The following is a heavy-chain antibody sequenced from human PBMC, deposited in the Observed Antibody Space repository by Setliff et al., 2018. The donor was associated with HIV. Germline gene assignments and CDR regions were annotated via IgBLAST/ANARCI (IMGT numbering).Heavy chain of an antibody. CDR3: VRFDSCLAVCGIIDY. V-gene: IGHV2-70*12. D-gene: IGHD6-19*01. Sequence: SGPTLVNPTQTLTLTCTFSGFSVTTGGVGVSWIRQPPGKALEFLARIDWDDDKIYSTSLKTRLTISKDTSTNQGVLTMTNVDPVDTATYYYVRFDSCLAVCGIIDYWGQGTLVTVSS. J-gene: IGHJ4*02. CDR2: IDWDDDK. CDR1: GFSVTTGGVG.